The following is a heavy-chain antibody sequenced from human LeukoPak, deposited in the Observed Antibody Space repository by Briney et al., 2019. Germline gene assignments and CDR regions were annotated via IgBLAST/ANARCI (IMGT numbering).Heavy chain of an antibody. J-gene: IGHJ6*02. CDR3: ANGYCTNGVCYNYGMDV. Sequence: ASVKVSCKASGYTFTSYYMHWVRQAPGQGLEWMGIINPSGGSTSYAQKFQGRVTMTRDTSTSTVYMELSSLRSEDTAVYYCANGYCTNGVCYNYGMDVWGQRTTVTVSS. CDR2: INPSGGST. V-gene: IGHV1-46*01. CDR1: GYTFTSYY. D-gene: IGHD2-8*01.